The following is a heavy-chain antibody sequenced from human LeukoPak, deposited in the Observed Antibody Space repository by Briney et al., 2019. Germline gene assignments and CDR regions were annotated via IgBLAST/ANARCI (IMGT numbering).Heavy chain of an antibody. J-gene: IGHJ5*02. V-gene: IGHV6-1*01. Sequence: SQTLSLTCAISGDSVSSNSAAWNWIRQSPSRGLEWLGRTYYRSKWYNDYAVSVKSRITINPDTSKNQFSLQLNSVTPEDTAVYYCARVDSSGPPDASWGFDPWGQGTLVTVSS. D-gene: IGHD6-19*01. CDR3: ARVDSSGPPDASWGFDP. CDR2: TYYRSKWYN. CDR1: GDSVSSNSAA.